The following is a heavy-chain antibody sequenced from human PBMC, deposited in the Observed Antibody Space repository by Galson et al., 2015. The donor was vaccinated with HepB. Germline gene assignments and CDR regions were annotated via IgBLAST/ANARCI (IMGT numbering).Heavy chain of an antibody. J-gene: IGHJ4*02. CDR1: GFTFSSYA. V-gene: IGHV3-30*04. CDR3: ARSPELLWSYFDY. Sequence: LRLSCAASGFTFSSYAMHWVRQAPGKGLEWVAVISYDGSNKYYADSVKGRFTISRDNSKNTLYLQMNSLRAEDTAVYYCARSPELLWSYFDYWGQGTLVTVSS. CDR2: ISYDGSNK. D-gene: IGHD3-10*01.